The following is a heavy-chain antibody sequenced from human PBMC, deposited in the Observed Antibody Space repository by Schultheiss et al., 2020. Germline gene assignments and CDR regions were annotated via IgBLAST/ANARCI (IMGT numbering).Heavy chain of an antibody. CDR2: IYHSGST. D-gene: IGHD2-2*01. Sequence: GSLRLSCAASGFTFSDYGMHWVRQPPGKGLEWIGEIYHSGSTNYNPSLKSRVTISVDKSKNQFSLSLISVTAADTAVYYCARALYYQLRIASYFYGMDVWGRGTTVTVSS. V-gene: IGHV4-34*01. CDR1: GFTFSDYG. CDR3: ARALYYQLRIASYFYGMDV. J-gene: IGHJ6*02.